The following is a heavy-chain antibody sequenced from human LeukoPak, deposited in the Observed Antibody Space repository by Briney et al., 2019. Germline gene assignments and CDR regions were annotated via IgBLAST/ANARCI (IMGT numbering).Heavy chain of an antibody. J-gene: IGHJ5*02. CDR1: GGSISSYY. D-gene: IGHD3-16*02. CDR3: ARNPADYVWGSYRYYNWFDP. Sequence: PSETLSLTCTVSGGSISSYYWSWIRQPPGKGLEWIGYIYYSGSTNYNPSLKSRVTISVDTSKNQFSLKLSSVTAADTAVYYCARNPADYVWGSYRYYNWFDPWGQGTLVTVSS. CDR2: IYYSGST. V-gene: IGHV4-59*01.